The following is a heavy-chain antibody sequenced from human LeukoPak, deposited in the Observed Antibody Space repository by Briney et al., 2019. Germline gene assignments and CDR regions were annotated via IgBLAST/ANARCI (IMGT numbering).Heavy chain of an antibody. CDR2: IYYSGST. J-gene: IGHJ4*02. V-gene: IGHV4-31*02. CDR3: ARGAIFGVVPSYYFDY. Sequence: YIYYSGSTYYNPSLKSRVTISVDTSKNQFSLKLSSVTAADTAVYYCARGAIFGVVPSYYFDYWGQGTLVTVSS. D-gene: IGHD3-3*01.